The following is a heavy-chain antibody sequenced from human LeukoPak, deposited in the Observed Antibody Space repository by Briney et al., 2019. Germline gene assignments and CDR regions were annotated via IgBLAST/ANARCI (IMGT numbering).Heavy chain of an antibody. CDR3: AKRVPNCSGGTCPYYFDY. CDR1: RYTFNNYA. CDR2: IKYSGGSI. J-gene: IGHJ4*02. D-gene: IGHD2-15*01. Sequence: GGSLRLSCAASRYTFNNYAMCGVRQAPGKGREGVSGIKYSGGSIYYADSVKGRFTISRDNSKNTLYLQMSSLRAEDTAVYYCAKRVPNCSGGTCPYYFDYWGQGTLVTVSS. V-gene: IGHV3-23*01.